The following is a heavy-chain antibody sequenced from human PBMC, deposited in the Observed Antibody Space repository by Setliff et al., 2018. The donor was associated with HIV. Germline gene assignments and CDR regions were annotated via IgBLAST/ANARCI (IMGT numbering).Heavy chain of an antibody. D-gene: IGHD2-2*01. V-gene: IGHV3-33*01. CDR2: IWYDGSNK. Sequence: GGSLRLSCAASGFTFSSYGMHWVRQAPGKGLEWVAVIWYDGSNKYYADSVKGRFTISRDNSKNTLYLQMNSLRAEDTAVYYCARSGRYCSSTSCLDAFDIWGQGTMVT. J-gene: IGHJ3*02. CDR3: ARSGRYCSSTSCLDAFDI. CDR1: GFTFSSYG.